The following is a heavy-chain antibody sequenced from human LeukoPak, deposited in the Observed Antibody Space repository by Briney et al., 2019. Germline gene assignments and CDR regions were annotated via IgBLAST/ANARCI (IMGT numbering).Heavy chain of an antibody. J-gene: IGHJ4*02. CDR3: ARESGSYPYFDY. Sequence: GRSLRLSCAASGFTFSSYAMHWVRQAPGKGLEWVAVISYDGSNKYYADSVKGRFTISRDNSKNTLYLQMNSLRAEDTAVYYCARESGSYPYFDYWGQGTLVTVSS. CDR1: GFTFSSYA. CDR2: ISYDGSNK. V-gene: IGHV3-30-3*01. D-gene: IGHD1-26*01.